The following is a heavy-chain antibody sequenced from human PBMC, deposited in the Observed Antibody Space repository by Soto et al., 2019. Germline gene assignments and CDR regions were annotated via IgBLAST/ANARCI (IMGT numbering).Heavy chain of an antibody. J-gene: IGHJ4*02. D-gene: IGHD7-27*01. CDR3: ARAKDWGWFYFDY. V-gene: IGHV4-30-2*01. Sequence: PSETLSLTCTVSGGTIRSGGYSWSWIRQPPGKGLEWIGYIYHSGSTYYNPSLKSRVTISVDRSKNQFSLKLSSVTAADTAVYYCARAKDWGWFYFDYWGQGTLVTVSS. CDR2: IYHSGST. CDR1: GGTIRSGGYS.